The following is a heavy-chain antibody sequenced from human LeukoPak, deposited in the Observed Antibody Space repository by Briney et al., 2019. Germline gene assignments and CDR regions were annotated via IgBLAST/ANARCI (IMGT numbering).Heavy chain of an antibody. CDR1: GLTFSNYA. CDR3: ALETKYSSLSPGFDF. D-gene: IGHD6-6*01. CDR2: FSGSGGGT. Sequence: GGSLRPSCAASGLTFSNYAVSWVRQAPGKGLEWVSGFSGSGGGTYYADSVKGRFTISRDNSKNRLYLQMNSLRGEDTAVYYCALETKYSSLSPGFDFWGQGTLVTVSS. J-gene: IGHJ4*02. V-gene: IGHV3-23*01.